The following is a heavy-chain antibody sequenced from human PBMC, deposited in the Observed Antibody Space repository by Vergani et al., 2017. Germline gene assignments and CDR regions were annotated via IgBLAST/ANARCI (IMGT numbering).Heavy chain of an antibody. CDR1: ESSFTSNQ. D-gene: IGHD3-22*01. Sequence: EVMLVQSGAEVKKPGESLKISCKYSESSFTSNQIAWVRQMSGKGLQWMGNINPIDSKIAYSPSFEGQFIMSVDKSITTAYLQWRSLKASDTAIYYCARLYGRDSSGSKYFDYWGQGTLVTVSS. V-gene: IGHV5-51*03. CDR2: INPIDSKI. J-gene: IGHJ4*02. CDR3: ARLYGRDSSGSKYFDY.